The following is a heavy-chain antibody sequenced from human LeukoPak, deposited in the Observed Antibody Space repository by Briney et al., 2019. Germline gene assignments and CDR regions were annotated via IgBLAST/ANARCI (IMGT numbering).Heavy chain of an antibody. V-gene: IGHV1-2*02. CDR3: AKYSGYDEPFAS. Sequence: VSLKVSCKASGYTFTCYYMHCARQAPGQGLEWMGWISLNSGGTSYAQKFQGRVTMTRDTYVTTAYMELSRLRSDDTAVYYCAKYSGYDEPFASWGQGTLVTVSS. J-gene: IGHJ5*02. CDR1: GYTFTCYY. CDR2: ISLNSGGT. D-gene: IGHD5-12*01.